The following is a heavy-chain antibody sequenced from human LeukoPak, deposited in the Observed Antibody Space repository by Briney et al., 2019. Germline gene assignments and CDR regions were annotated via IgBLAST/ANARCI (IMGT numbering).Heavy chain of an antibody. CDR2: ISGSGGST. CDR1: EFTFSNYG. V-gene: IGHV3-23*01. CDR3: AKCGTSSGFDY. D-gene: IGHD1/OR15-1a*01. J-gene: IGHJ4*02. Sequence: PGGSLRLSCAASEFTFSNYGMTWVRQAPGKGLEWVSAISGSGGSTYYADSVKGRFTISRDNSKNTLYLQMNSLRAEDTAVYYCAKCGTSSGFDYWGQGSLVTVSS.